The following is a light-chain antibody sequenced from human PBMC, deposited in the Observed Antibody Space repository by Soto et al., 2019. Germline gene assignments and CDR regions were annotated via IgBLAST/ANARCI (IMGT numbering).Light chain of an antibody. V-gene: IGLV2-8*01. CDR3: SSYAGSNNYV. CDR1: SSDVGGYNY. Sequence: QSALTQPPSASGSPGQSVTISCTGTSSDVGGYNYVSWYQQHPDKVPKLMIYEVNKRPSGVPDRFSGSKSGNTASLTVSGLQVEDEADYYCSSYAGSNNYVFGTGTKVTVL. CDR2: EVN. J-gene: IGLJ1*01.